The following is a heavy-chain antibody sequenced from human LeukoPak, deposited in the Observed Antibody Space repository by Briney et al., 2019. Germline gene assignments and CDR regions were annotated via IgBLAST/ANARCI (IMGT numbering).Heavy chain of an antibody. CDR2: ISGSGGST. CDR3: AKDLGRLNYYYDSSGYNL. Sequence: PGGSLRLSCAASGFTFSSYAMSWVRQAPGKGLEWVSAISGSGGSTYYADSVKGRFTISRDNSKNTLYLQMNSLRAEDTAVYYCAKDLGRLNYYYDSSGYNLWGQGTLVTVSS. D-gene: IGHD3-22*01. CDR1: GFTFSSYA. V-gene: IGHV3-23*01. J-gene: IGHJ5*02.